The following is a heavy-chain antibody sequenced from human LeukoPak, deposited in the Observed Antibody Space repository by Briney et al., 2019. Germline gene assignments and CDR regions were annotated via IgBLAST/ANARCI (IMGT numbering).Heavy chain of an antibody. Sequence: PSETLSLTCTVSGGSISSYYWSWIRQPPGKGLEWIGYIYYSGSTNYNPSLKSRVTISVDTSKNQFSLKLSSVTAADTAVYYCARIGYCSSTSCSDYWGQGTLVTVSS. CDR1: GGSISSYY. CDR2: IYYSGST. J-gene: IGHJ4*02. D-gene: IGHD2-2*01. V-gene: IGHV4-59*12. CDR3: ARIGYCSSTSCSDY.